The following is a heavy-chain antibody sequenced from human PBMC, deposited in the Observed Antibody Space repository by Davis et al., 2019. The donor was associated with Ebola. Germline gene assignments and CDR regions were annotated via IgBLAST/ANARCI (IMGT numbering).Heavy chain of an antibody. CDR1: GFTFSSYA. D-gene: IGHD2-21*01. J-gene: IGHJ4*02. Sequence: GESLKISCAASGFTFSSYAMSWVRQAPGKGLEWVSAISGSGGSTYYADSVKGRFTISRDNSKNTLYLQMNSLRAEDTAVYYCARGGILRRYYFDYWGQGTLVTVSS. CDR2: ISGSGGST. CDR3: ARGGILRRYYFDY. V-gene: IGHV3-23*01.